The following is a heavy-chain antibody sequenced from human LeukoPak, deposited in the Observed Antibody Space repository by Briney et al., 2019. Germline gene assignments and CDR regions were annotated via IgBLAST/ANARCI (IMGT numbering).Heavy chain of an antibody. J-gene: IGHJ4*02. CDR2: ISGSGGST. Sequence: AGGSLRLSCAASGFTFSNYAMTWVRQAPGKGLEWVSAISGSGGSTYYADSVRGRFTISGDNSKNTLYLQMNSVRAEDTAVYYCARARGSYSFDYWGQGTLVTVSS. CDR3: ARARGSYSFDY. CDR1: GFTFSNYA. V-gene: IGHV3-23*01. D-gene: IGHD3-16*01.